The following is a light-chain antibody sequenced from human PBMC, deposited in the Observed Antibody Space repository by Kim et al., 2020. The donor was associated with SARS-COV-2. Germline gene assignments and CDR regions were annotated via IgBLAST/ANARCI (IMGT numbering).Light chain of an antibody. J-gene: IGLJ2*01. V-gene: IGLV2-23*02. Sequence: SITISCTGTSSDVGSYNLVSWYQQHPGKAPKLMIYEVSKRPSGVSDRFSGSKSGNTASLTISGLQAEDEADYYCCSYAGTSTFGVFGGGTQLTVL. CDR2: EVS. CDR3: CSYAGTSTFGV. CDR1: SSDVGSYNL.